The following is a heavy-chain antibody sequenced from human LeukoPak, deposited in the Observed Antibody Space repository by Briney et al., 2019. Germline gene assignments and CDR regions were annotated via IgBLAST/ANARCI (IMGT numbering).Heavy chain of an antibody. CDR2: ISGSGGTT. Sequence: GGSLRLSCAASGFTFSTYLMTWVRQAPGKGLEWVSAISGSGGTTYYADSVKGRFTISRDNAKNSLFLQMNSLRAEDTALYYCARDATCSGGNCYSPAWFDPWGQGTLVTVSS. J-gene: IGHJ5*02. D-gene: IGHD2-15*01. CDR1: GFTFSTYL. V-gene: IGHV3-21*01. CDR3: ARDATCSGGNCYSPAWFDP.